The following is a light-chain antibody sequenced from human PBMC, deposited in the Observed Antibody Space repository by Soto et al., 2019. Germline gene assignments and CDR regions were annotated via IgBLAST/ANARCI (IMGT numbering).Light chain of an antibody. CDR2: AAS. Sequence: DLQMPPSPPCLSASVGDRVTITCRASQSISNYLNWYKQKPGKAPKXXIYAASSLQSGVPSRFSGSGSGTEFTLTISSLKPEDFATYYCQQLNSFPITFGQGTRLEI. V-gene: IGKV1-17*01. CDR3: QQLNSFPIT. J-gene: IGKJ5*01. CDR1: QSISNY.